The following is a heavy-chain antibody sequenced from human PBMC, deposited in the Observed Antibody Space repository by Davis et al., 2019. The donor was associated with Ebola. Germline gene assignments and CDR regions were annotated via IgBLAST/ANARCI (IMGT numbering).Heavy chain of an antibody. D-gene: IGHD5-12*01. CDR3: ARGGSGYKFDY. CDR1: GGSISAHY. CDR2: IYYRGGT. J-gene: IGHJ4*02. Sequence: PSETLSLTCTVSGGSISAHYWSWVRQAPGKGLEWIGYIYYRGGTNSHPSLRSRVTISVDTSKDQLSLLLNSVTAADTALYFCARGGSGYKFDYWGQGILVTVSS. V-gene: IGHV4-59*11.